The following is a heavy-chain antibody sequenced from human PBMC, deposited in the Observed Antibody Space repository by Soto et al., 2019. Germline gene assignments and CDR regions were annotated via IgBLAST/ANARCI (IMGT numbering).Heavy chain of an antibody. V-gene: IGHV3-33*01. Sequence: GGSLRLSCAASGFTFSSYGMHWVRQAPGKGLEWVAVIWYDGSNKYYADSVKGRFTISRDNSKNTLYLQMNSLRAEDTAVYYCAGGAAAIDAFDIWGQGTMVTVSS. D-gene: IGHD6-13*01. CDR2: IWYDGSNK. CDR1: GFTFSSYG. J-gene: IGHJ3*02. CDR3: AGGAAAIDAFDI.